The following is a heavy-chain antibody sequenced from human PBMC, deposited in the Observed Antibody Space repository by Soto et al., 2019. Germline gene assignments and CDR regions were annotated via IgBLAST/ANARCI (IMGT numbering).Heavy chain of an antibody. J-gene: IGHJ4*02. CDR1: GYSLAGYW. V-gene: IGHV5-10-1*01. D-gene: IGHD3-22*01. CDR3: ARQIYDSDTGPNFQYSFDS. CDR2: IDPSDSQT. Sequence: PGESLKISCKGSGYSLAGYWITWVRQKPGKGLEWMGRIDPSDSQTYYSPSFRGHVTVSATKSITTVFLQWSSLRASDTAMYYCARQIYDSDTGPNFQYSFDSWGQGTPVTVSS.